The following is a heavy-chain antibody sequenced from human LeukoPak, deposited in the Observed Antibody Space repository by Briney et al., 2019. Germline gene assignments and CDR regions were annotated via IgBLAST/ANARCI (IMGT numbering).Heavy chain of an antibody. D-gene: IGHD3-10*01. CDR2: ISYDGSYK. V-gene: IGHV3-30*18. Sequence: GRSLRLSCAASGFTFSSYGMHWVRQAPGKGLEWVAVISYDGSYKYYADSVKGRFTSSRDNSKNTLHLQMNSMRAEDTAVYYCAKDAKRITMVRGVKGGNWFDPWGQGTLVTVSS. CDR1: GFTFSSYG. J-gene: IGHJ5*02. CDR3: AKDAKRITMVRGVKGGNWFDP.